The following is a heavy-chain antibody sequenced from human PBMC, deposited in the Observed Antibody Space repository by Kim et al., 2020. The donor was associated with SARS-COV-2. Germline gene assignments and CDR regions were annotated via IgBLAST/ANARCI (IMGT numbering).Heavy chain of an antibody. V-gene: IGHV3-33*05. Sequence: GGSLRLSCAASGFTFSSYGMHWVRQAPGKGLEWVAVISYDGSNKYYADSVKGRFTISRDNSKNTLYLQMNSLRAEDTAVYYCARDLSTDYYDSSGYSSDYWGQGTLVTVSS. D-gene: IGHD3-22*01. CDR3: ARDLSTDYYDSSGYSSDY. CDR1: GFTFSSYG. CDR2: ISYDGSNK. J-gene: IGHJ4*02.